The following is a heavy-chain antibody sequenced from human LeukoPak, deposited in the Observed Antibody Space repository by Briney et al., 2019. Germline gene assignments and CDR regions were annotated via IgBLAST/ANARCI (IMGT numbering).Heavy chain of an antibody. CDR2: ISGSGGTT. CDR1: KFTFSSYA. V-gene: IGHV3-23*01. J-gene: IGHJ4*02. Sequence: GGSLRLSCAASKFTFSSYAMNWVRQAPGKGLEWVSTISGSGGTTYFADSVKGRFTVSRDNSENTLYLQMNSLRAEDTAVYYCAKDLWQWRTFDYWGQGTLVTVSS. CDR3: AKDLWQWRTFDY. D-gene: IGHD6-19*01.